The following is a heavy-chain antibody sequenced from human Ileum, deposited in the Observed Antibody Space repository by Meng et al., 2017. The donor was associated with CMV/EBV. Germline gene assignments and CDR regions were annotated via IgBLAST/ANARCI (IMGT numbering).Heavy chain of an antibody. Sequence: GESLKISCAVSGLTFRSYAMSWVRQAPGKGLQWVSYISTTSDLKLYADSVMGRFTISRDNAKNSLYLQMNSLTDEDTAVYFCVGDCTAASCLGYWGQGTPVTVSS. CDR1: GLTFRSYA. D-gene: IGHD2-2*01. CDR2: ISTTSDLK. J-gene: IGHJ4*02. V-gene: IGHV3-48*02. CDR3: VGDCTAASCLGY.